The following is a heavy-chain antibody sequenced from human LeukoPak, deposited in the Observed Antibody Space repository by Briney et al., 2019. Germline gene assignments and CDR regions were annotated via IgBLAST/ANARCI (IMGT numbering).Heavy chain of an antibody. V-gene: IGHV3-23*01. CDR2: ITGGGSR. CDR1: GFTFNKYA. D-gene: IGHD3-3*01. Sequence: GGSLRLSCAASGFTFNKYAMNWVRQAPGKGLEWVSGITGGGSRYYADSVKGRFTISRDNSKNTMSMEMNSLRAEDTAFYYCAKAELGVDTFFDYWGQGTLVTVSS. CDR3: AKAELGVDTFFDY. J-gene: IGHJ4*02.